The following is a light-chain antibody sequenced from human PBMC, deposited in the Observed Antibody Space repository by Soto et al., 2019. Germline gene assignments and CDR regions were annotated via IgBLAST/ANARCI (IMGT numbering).Light chain of an antibody. Sequence: QSALTQPPSASGSPGQTVTISCTGTSSDVGGYNYVSWYQQHPGKAPKLMIHEVTKRPSGVPDRFSGSKSDNTASLTVSGLQAEDEADYYCSSYAGSNNLVLFGGGTKVTVL. J-gene: IGLJ2*01. V-gene: IGLV2-8*01. CDR3: SSYAGSNNLVL. CDR1: SSDVGGYNY. CDR2: EVT.